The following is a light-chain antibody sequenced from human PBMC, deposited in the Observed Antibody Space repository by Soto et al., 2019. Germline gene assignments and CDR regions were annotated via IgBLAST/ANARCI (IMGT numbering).Light chain of an antibody. CDR3: QQYGSSPET. CDR2: GAS. CDR1: QSVSSSY. Sequence: EIVLTQSPGTLSLSPGERATLSCRASQSVSSSYLAWYQQKPGQAPRLLIYGASSRATGIPDRVSRSGSGTDFTLTISRLEPEDFAVYYCQQYGSSPETFGQGTKVEIK. J-gene: IGKJ1*01. V-gene: IGKV3-20*01.